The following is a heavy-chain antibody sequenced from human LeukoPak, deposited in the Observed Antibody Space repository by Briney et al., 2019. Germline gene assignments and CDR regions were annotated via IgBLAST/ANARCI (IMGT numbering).Heavy chain of an antibody. D-gene: IGHD5-18*01. V-gene: IGHV4-39*07. Sequence: KTSETLSLTCAVSGGSISSGGYSWSWIRQPPGKGLEWIGSIYYSGSTYYNPSLKSRVTISVDTSKNQFSLKLSSVTAADTAVYYCARVIQLWHQHLNMDVWGQGTTVTVSS. CDR2: IYYSGST. J-gene: IGHJ6*02. CDR1: GGSISSGGYS. CDR3: ARVIQLWHQHLNMDV.